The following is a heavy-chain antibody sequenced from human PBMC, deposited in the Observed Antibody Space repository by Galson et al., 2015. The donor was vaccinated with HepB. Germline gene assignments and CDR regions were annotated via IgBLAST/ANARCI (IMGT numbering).Heavy chain of an antibody. Sequence: SLRLSCAPSGFIFSSYTIHWVRQAPDKGLEWVAVVSHDGSIKKYEDSVKGRFTISRDNSKNTLILQMNSLTTDDTAVYYCAIELTIFGVVIVRYDAFDIWGQGTMVTVSS. V-gene: IGHV3-30-3*01. CDR2: VSHDGSIK. J-gene: IGHJ3*02. CDR3: AIELTIFGVVIVRYDAFDI. CDR1: GFIFSSYT. D-gene: IGHD3-3*01.